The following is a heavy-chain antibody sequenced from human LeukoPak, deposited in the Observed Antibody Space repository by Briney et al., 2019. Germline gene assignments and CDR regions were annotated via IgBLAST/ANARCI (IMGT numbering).Heavy chain of an antibody. CDR2: IHHSGTT. CDR1: GASDNDFF. J-gene: IGHJ5*02. V-gene: IGHV4-59*02. D-gene: IGHD1-26*01. Sequence: SETLSLTCSVSGASDNDFFWTWIRQPPGERPEGIGYIHHSGTTKYNPSLMSRVTLSLDTSRNQFSLNLKSVTPADTAVYYCARLSVGPLSNWFDPWGQGTLVTVSS. CDR3: ARLSVGPLSNWFDP.